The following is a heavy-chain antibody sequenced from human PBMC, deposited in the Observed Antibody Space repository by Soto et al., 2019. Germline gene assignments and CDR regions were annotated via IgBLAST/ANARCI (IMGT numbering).Heavy chain of an antibody. J-gene: IGHJ6*02. CDR1: GGSISSSSYY. CDR3: ARLLLWFGEPYGMDV. CDR2: IYYSGST. D-gene: IGHD3-10*01. Sequence: SETLSLTCTVSGGSISSSSYYWGWIRQPPGKGLEWIGSIYYSGSTYYNPSLKSRVTISVDTSKNQFSLKLSSVTAADTAVYYCARLLLWFGEPYGMDVWGQGTTVTSP. V-gene: IGHV4-39*01.